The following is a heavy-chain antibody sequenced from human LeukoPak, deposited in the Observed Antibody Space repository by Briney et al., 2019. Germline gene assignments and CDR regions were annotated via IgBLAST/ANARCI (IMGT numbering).Heavy chain of an antibody. J-gene: IGHJ4*02. Sequence: PSETLSLTRTVSGGSIGRSSYYWGWIRQPPGKGLEWIGNIYYSGSTSYNPSLKSRVTISVDTSKNQFSLKLSSVTAADTAVYYCARQAAQTYDYWGQGTLVTVSS. V-gene: IGHV4-39*01. CDR1: GGSIGRSSYY. CDR2: IYYSGST. CDR3: ARQAAQTYDY.